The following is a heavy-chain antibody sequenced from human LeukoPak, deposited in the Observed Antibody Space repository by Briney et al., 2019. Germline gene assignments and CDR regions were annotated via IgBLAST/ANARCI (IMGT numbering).Heavy chain of an antibody. CDR2: IYPGDSET. CDR1: GYSFNNYW. Sequence: GETLKIPCKTSGYSFNNYWSGWVRKMPGKGLEWMEIIYPGDSETRYSPSCQGQVTISADKSISTAYLQWSSLTASDTAMYYCAKSPTFYGDYDAFHVWGQGTMVTVSS. V-gene: IGHV5-51*01. J-gene: IGHJ3*01. CDR3: AKSPTFYGDYDAFHV. D-gene: IGHD4-17*01.